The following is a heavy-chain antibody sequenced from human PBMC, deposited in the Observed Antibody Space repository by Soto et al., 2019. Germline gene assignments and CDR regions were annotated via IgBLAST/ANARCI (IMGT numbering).Heavy chain of an antibody. V-gene: IGHV1-3*05. Sequence: QVQLVQSGAEEKKPGASVKVSCKASGYTFTSYAMHWVRQAPGQRLEWMGWINAGNGNTKYSQKFQGRVTITRDTSASTAYMELSSLRSEDTAVYYCARDRVVRLYYYGMDVWGQGTTVTVSS. CDR3: ARDRVVRLYYYGMDV. D-gene: IGHD3-3*01. J-gene: IGHJ6*02. CDR2: INAGNGNT. CDR1: GYTFTSYA.